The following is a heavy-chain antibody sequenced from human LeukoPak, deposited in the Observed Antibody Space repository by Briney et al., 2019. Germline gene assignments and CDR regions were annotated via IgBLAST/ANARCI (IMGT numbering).Heavy chain of an antibody. CDR1: GNTFTPYY. CDR3: AMSLYSSSRQYFDL. D-gene: IGHD6-6*01. V-gene: IGHV1-46*01. J-gene: IGHJ2*01. CDR2: INPTTGNT. Sequence: ASVKVSCKTSGNTFTPYYMHWVRQAPGQGLEWMGVINPTTGNTNYAQKFQGRVTISVDTSKNQFSLKLSSVTAADTAVYYCAMSLYSSSRQYFDLWGRGTLVTVSS.